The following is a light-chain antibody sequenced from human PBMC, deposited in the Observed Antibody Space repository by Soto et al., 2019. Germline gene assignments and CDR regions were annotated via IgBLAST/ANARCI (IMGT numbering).Light chain of an antibody. CDR3: CSYTTSSTLV. CDR2: EVS. J-gene: IGLJ3*02. Sequence: QSVLTQPASVSGSPGQSITISCTGTRSDVGGYNYVSWYQQHPAKAPKLMIYEVSNRPSGVSPRFSGSKSGNTASLTISGLQAEDEADYYCCSYTTSSTLVFGGGTKVTVL. V-gene: IGLV2-14*01. CDR1: RSDVGGYNY.